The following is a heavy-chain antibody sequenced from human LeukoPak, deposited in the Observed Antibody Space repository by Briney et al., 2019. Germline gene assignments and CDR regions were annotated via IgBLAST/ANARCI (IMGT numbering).Heavy chain of an antibody. D-gene: IGHD5-12*01. CDR3: ARGGRYSGYDYVKGGWSFFDY. CDR1: GFTVSSNY. CDR2: IYSGGST. V-gene: IGHV3-53*01. J-gene: IGHJ4*02. Sequence: PGGSLRLSCAASGFTVSSNYMSWVRQAPGKGLEWVSVIYSGGSTYYADSVKGRFTISRDNSKNTLYLQMNSLRAEDTAVYYCARGGRYSGYDYVKGGWSFFDYWGQGTLVTVSS.